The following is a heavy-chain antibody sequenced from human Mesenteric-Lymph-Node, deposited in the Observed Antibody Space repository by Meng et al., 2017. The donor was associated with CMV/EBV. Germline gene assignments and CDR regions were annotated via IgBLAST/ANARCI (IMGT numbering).Heavy chain of an antibody. D-gene: IGHD4-11*01. CDR1: GFTFSSYG. CDR3: AKEHYNNYGSGDYGMDV. CDR2: IRYDGGNK. J-gene: IGHJ6*02. V-gene: IGHV3-30*02. Sequence: LSLTCAASGFTFSSYGMNWVRQAPGKGLEWVAFIRYDGGNKYYADSVKGRFIISRDNSKNTLLLQMYSLTAEDTATYYCAKEHYNNYGSGDYGMDVWGQGTTVTVSS.